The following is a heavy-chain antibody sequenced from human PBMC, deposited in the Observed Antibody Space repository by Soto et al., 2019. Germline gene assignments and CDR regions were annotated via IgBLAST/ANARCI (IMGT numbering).Heavy chain of an antibody. Sequence: GASVKVSCKASGYTFYTYSIAWVRQAPGQGLEWLGWISTYNGNTNYAQKLQGRVTMTTDTSTTTAYMELRSLTSDDTAVYYCARKSRRSSWFDAWGQGTLVTVYS. CDR3: ARKSRRSSWFDA. D-gene: IGHD6-6*01. J-gene: IGHJ5*02. V-gene: IGHV1-18*01. CDR1: GYTFYTYS. CDR2: ISTYNGNT.